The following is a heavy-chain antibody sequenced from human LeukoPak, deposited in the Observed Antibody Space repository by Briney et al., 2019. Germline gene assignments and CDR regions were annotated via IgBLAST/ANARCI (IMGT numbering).Heavy chain of an antibody. CDR2: ISADGETR. CDR1: GFTFSTSA. V-gene: IGHV3-30*01. CDR3: ASELSLRDYFEF. Sequence: PGGSLRLSCAASGFTFSTSAMHWVRQAPGKGLEWVTVISADGETRFYAESLKGRFTISRDNSKNTLYLQMNNLRPEDTAVYYCASELSLRDYFEFWGQGTLVTVAS. J-gene: IGHJ4*02.